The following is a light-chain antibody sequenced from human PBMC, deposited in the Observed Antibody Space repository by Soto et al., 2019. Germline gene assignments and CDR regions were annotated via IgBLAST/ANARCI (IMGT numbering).Light chain of an antibody. J-gene: IGKJ1*01. Sequence: EIVMTQSPATLSVSPGERATLSCRASQSVRSNLAWYQQKPGQAPRLLIYGASTRATGIPARFSGSGSGTEFTLTISSLQSEDFAVYYCQQYNNWPPWTFGQVTKVEIK. V-gene: IGKV3-15*01. CDR2: GAS. CDR3: QQYNNWPPWT. CDR1: QSVRSN.